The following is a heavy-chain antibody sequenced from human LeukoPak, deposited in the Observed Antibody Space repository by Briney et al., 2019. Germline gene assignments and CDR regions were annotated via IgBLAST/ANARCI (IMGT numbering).Heavy chain of an antibody. Sequence: ASVKVSCKASGYTFTSYDINWVRQATGQGLEWMGWMNPNSGNTGYAQKFQGRVTITRNTSISTAYMELSSLRSEDTAVYYCARESSYYDSSGFNWFDPWGQGTLVTVSS. D-gene: IGHD3-22*01. CDR2: MNPNSGNT. CDR3: ARESSYYDSSGFNWFDP. V-gene: IGHV1-8*03. CDR1: GYTFTSYD. J-gene: IGHJ5*02.